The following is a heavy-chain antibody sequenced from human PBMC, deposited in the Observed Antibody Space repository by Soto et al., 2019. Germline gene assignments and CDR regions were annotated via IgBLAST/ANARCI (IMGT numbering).Heavy chain of an antibody. CDR1: GYIFTSYG. D-gene: IGHD2-2*01. CDR3: ARGPRYCSTSTCFAGVTWFDP. Sequence: ASVRVSCKXSGYIFTSYGISWVRQAPGQGLEWLGWISGYNGNTNYAQKVQGRVTLTTDKSTNTAYMDLWSLTSDDTAVYYCARGPRYCSTSTCFAGVTWFDPWGQGTPVTVSS. V-gene: IGHV1-18*04. CDR2: ISGYNGNT. J-gene: IGHJ5*02.